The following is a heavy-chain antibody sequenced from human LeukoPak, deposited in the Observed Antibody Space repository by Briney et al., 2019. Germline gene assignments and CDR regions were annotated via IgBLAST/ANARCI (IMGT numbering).Heavy chain of an antibody. CDR2: MNPNSGNT. CDR3: ARSLRSSWYQGAGLNDY. J-gene: IGHJ4*02. D-gene: IGHD6-13*01. Sequence: ASVKVSCKASGYTFTSYDINWVRQATGQGLEWMGWMNPNSGNTGYAQKFQGRVTITRDTSISTAYMELSSLRSEDTAVYYCARSLRSSWYQGAGLNDYWGQGTLVTVSS. CDR1: GYTFTSYD. V-gene: IGHV1-8*03.